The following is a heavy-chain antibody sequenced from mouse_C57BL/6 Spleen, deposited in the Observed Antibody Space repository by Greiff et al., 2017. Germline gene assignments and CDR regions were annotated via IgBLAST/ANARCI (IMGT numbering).Heavy chain of an antibody. V-gene: IGHV1-26*01. CDR1: GYTFTDYY. CDR3: AREGYYAMDY. J-gene: IGHJ4*01. CDR2: INPNNGGT. Sequence: EVQLQQSGPELVKPGASVKISCKASGYTFTDYYMNWVKQSHGKSLEWIGDINPNNGGTSYNQKFKGKATLTVDKSSSTAYMELRSLTSEDSAVXCCAREGYYAMDYWGQGTSVTVSS.